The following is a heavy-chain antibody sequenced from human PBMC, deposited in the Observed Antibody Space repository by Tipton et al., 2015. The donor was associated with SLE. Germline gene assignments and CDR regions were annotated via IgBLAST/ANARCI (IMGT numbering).Heavy chain of an antibody. Sequence: TLSLTCTVSGGSISSHYWSWIRQPPGKGLEWIGYIYYSGSTNYNPSLKSRVTISVDTSKNQFSLKLSSVTAADTAVYYCARVNRAFDIWGQGTMVTVSS. V-gene: IGHV4-59*08. CDR3: ARVNRAFDI. CDR2: IYYSGST. J-gene: IGHJ3*02. CDR1: GGSISSHY.